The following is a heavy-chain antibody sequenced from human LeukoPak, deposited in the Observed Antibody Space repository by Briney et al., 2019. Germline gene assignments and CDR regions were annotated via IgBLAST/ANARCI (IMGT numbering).Heavy chain of an antibody. Sequence: VGSLRLSCAASGFTFSDYYMSWIRQAPGKGLEWVSHISSSGRTIYYADSMKGRFTISRDNAKNSLYLQMNSLRADDTAVYYCARALWLGEGFFDYWGQGTLVTVSS. CDR1: GFTFSDYY. CDR2: ISSSGRTI. J-gene: IGHJ4*02. V-gene: IGHV3-11*04. CDR3: ARALWLGEGFFDY. D-gene: IGHD3-10*01.